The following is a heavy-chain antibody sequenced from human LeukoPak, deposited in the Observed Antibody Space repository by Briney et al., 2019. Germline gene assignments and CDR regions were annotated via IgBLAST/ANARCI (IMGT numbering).Heavy chain of an antibody. CDR2: ISDSGGST. V-gene: IGHV3-23*01. CDR3: AKKTIGLTGEY. J-gene: IGHJ4*02. Sequence: PGGSLRLSCAASGFTVSSYAMSWVRQAPGKGLEWVSTISDSGGSTYYADSVKGRFTISRDNSKNTLYLQMNSLRAEDTAVYYCAKKTIGLTGEYWGQGTLVTVSS. D-gene: IGHD7-27*01. CDR1: GFTVSSYA.